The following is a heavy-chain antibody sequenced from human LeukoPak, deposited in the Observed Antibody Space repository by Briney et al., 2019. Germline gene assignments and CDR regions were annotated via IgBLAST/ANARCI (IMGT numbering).Heavy chain of an antibody. Sequence: SGGSLRLSCAASGFTFSSYSMNWVRQAPGKGLEWVSSISDDSNYIYYADSVKGRFTISRDNAKNSLYLQMNSLRAEDTAVYYCARAPRGIVVVPAAIEVGAGYYFDYWGQGTLVTVSS. D-gene: IGHD2-2*02. J-gene: IGHJ4*02. V-gene: IGHV3-21*01. CDR1: GFTFSSYS. CDR3: ARAPRGIVVVPAAIEVGAGYYFDY. CDR2: ISDDSNYI.